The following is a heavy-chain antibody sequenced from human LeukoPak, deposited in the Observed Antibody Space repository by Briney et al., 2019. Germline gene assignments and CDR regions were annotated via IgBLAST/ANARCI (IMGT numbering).Heavy chain of an antibody. V-gene: IGHV1-2*02. J-gene: IGHJ4*02. CDR3: ARVARFQRKVPSVGSELGY. D-gene: IGHD3-10*01. CDR2: INPDSGDT. Sequence: ASVRVSCKASGYSFTGFYIHWVRQAPGQGLERVGWINPDSGDTKSPRKFQGRVTMTRDTSIRTAYMDLSRLRSDDTAVYFCARVARFQRKVPSVGSELGYWGQGTLVTVSS. CDR1: GYSFTGFY.